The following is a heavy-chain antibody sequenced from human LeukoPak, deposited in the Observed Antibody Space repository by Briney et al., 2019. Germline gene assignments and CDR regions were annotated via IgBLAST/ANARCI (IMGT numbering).Heavy chain of an antibody. Sequence: GGSLRLSCAASGFTFSSYAMSWVRQAPGEGLEWVSAISGSGGSTYYADSVKGRFTISRDNSKNTLYLQMNSLRVEDTAVYYCARDRAGVFDYWGQGTLVTVSS. CDR3: ARDRAGVFDY. CDR1: GFTFSSYA. V-gene: IGHV3-23*01. CDR2: ISGSGGST. J-gene: IGHJ4*02. D-gene: IGHD5-24*01.